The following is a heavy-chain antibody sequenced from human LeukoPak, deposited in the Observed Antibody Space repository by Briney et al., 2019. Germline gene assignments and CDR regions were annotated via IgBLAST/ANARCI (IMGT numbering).Heavy chain of an antibody. D-gene: IGHD2-21*01. J-gene: IGHJ4*02. V-gene: IGHV3-23*01. CDR1: GFTFSSYA. CDR2: ISGSGGST. CDR3: AKHVVGIEGYFDY. Sequence: PGGSLRLSCAASGFTFSSYAMSWVRQAPGKGLEWVSAISGSGGSTYYADSVKGRFTISRDNSKNTLYLQTNSLRAEDTAVYYCAKHVVGIEGYFDYWGQGTLVTVSS.